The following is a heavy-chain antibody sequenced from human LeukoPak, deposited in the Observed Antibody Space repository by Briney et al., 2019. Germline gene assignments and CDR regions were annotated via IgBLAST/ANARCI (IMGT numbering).Heavy chain of an antibody. CDR2: IYYSGST. J-gene: IGHJ4*02. Sequence: TASETLSLTCTVSGGSISSSSYYWGWIRQPPGKGLEWIGSIYYSGSTYYNPSLESRVTISVDTSKNQFSLKLSSVTAADTAVYYCAGFDYPFYFGYWGQGTLVTVSS. CDR3: AGFDYPFYFGY. V-gene: IGHV4-39*07. D-gene: IGHD3-9*01. CDR1: GGSISSSSYY.